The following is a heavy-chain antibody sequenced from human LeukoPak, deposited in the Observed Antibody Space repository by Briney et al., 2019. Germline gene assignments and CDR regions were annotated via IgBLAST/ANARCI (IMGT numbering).Heavy chain of an antibody. CDR3: VTPRSWELSDMAV. Sequence: SETLSLTCTVSGYSITTNYYWAWIRQSPGTGLEWIGSVYHNGETYYNPSLKSRVIISVDTSKNEFSLWLTSVTAADTAVYYCVTPRSWELSDMAVWGKGTTVIVSS. V-gene: IGHV4-38-2*02. CDR2: VYHNGET. J-gene: IGHJ6*03. D-gene: IGHD1-26*01. CDR1: GYSITTNYY.